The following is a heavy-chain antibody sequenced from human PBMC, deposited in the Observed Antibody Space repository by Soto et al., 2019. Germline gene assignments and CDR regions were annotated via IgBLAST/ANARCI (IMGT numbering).Heavy chain of an antibody. V-gene: IGHV3-30*18. CDR2: ISFYVIYK. J-gene: IGHJ4*02. CDR3: AKANKRSALLVGSH. CDR1: VFTFINHF. D-gene: IGHD1-26*01. Sequence: PVVSLILSCSSSVFTFINHFIYLFLQAPVNGLEWVAVISFYVIYKKYTGSVKGLFIVSIYNSKNTLYLEMDSLRVEETSMYYCAKANKRSALLVGSHWGPGTMVTVSS.